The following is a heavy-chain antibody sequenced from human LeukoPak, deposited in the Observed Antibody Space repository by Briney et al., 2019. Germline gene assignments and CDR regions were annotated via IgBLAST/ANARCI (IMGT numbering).Heavy chain of an antibody. CDR3: AKDGITMIVVAAFDY. V-gene: IGHV3-23*01. CDR2: ISGSGGST. CDR1: GFTFSSYA. Sequence: SGGSLRLSCAASGFTFSSYAMSWVRQAPGKGLEWVSAISGSGGSTYYADSVKGRFTISRDNSKNTLYLQMNSLRAEDTAVYYCAKDGITMIVVAAFDYWGQGTLVTVPS. D-gene: IGHD3-22*01. J-gene: IGHJ4*02.